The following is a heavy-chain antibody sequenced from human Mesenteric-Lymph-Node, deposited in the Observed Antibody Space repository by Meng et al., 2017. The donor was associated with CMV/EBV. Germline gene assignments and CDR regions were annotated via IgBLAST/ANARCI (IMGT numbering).Heavy chain of an antibody. CDR1: GFTFSSYS. CDR2: ISSSSSTI. CDR3: AKDQSRITIFGVAETNDY. Sequence: GESLKISCAASGFTFSSYSMNWVRQAPGKGLEWVSYISSSSSTIYYADSVKGRFTISRENAKNSLYLQMNSLRAEDTAVYYCAKDQSRITIFGVAETNDYWGQGTLVTVSS. J-gene: IGHJ4*02. V-gene: IGHV3-48*04. D-gene: IGHD3-3*01.